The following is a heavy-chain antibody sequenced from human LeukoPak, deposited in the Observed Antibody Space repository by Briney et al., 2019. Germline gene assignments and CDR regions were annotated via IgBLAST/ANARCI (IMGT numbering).Heavy chain of an antibody. D-gene: IGHD5-12*01. CDR2: TYYRSKWHN. CDR1: GDSVSNKNTA. CDR3: VRLVGRDIDY. V-gene: IGHV6-1*01. J-gene: IGHJ4*02. Sequence: SQTLSLTCAISGDSVSNKNTAWNWIRQSPSRGLEWLGRTYYRSKWHNTYAASVKSRITINPDTSKNQFSLQLNSVTPEDTAVYFCVRLVGRDIDYWGQGTLVTASS.